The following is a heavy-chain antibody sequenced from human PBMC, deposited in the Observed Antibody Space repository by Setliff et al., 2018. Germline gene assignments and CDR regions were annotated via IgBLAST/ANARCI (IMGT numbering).Heavy chain of an antibody. D-gene: IGHD3-9*01. Sequence: GGSLRLSCAASGFTFSDYYMSWIRQAPGKGLEWVSYISSSGSTIYYADSVTGRFTISRDNSKKTLYLQRNSLRAEETAVYYCAKDYYDILSAAGMDVWGQGTTVTVSS. CDR1: GFTFSDYY. CDR3: AKDYYDILSAAGMDV. CDR2: ISSSGSTI. V-gene: IGHV3-11*04. J-gene: IGHJ6*02.